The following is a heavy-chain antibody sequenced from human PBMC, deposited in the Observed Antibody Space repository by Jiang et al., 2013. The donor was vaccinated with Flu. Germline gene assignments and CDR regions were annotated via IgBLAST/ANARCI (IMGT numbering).Heavy chain of an antibody. CDR3: ARVTPKTMIVVVHRGDAFDI. D-gene: IGHD3-22*01. V-gene: IGHV4-4*02. Sequence: GPGLVKPSGTLSLTCAVSGGSISSSNWWSWVRQPPGKGLEWIGEIYHSGSTNYNPSLKSRVTISVDKSKNQFSLKLSSVTAADTAVYYCARVTPKTMIVVVHRGDAFDIWGQGTMVTVSS. J-gene: IGHJ3*02. CDR2: IYHSGST. CDR1: GGSISSSNW.